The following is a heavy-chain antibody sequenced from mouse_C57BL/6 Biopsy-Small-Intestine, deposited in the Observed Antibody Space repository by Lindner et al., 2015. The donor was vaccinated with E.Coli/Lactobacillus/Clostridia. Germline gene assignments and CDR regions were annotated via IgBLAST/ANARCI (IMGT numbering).Heavy chain of an antibody. V-gene: IGHV14-3*01. J-gene: IGHJ2*01. CDR1: GFNIKDDY. CDR3: ARRDGRYVDY. D-gene: IGHD1-1*02. CDR2: IDPANGNT. Sequence: VQLQESGAELVRPGASVKLSCTASGFNIKDDYMHWVKQRPEQGLEWIGRIDPANGNTKYAPKFQDKATITADTSSNTAYLQLSSLTSEDTAVYYCARRDGRYVDYWGQGTTLTVSS.